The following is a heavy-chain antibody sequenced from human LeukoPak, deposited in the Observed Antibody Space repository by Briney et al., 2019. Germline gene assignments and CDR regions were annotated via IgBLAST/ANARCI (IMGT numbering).Heavy chain of an antibody. V-gene: IGHV3-74*01. CDR2: INSGGSST. CDR3: ARGWELTAVDYYYMDV. J-gene: IGHJ6*03. Sequence: GGSLRLSCAASGFTFSSYWMHWVRQAPGEGLVWVSRINSGGSSTNYADSVKGRFTISRDNAKNALYLQMNSLRAEDTAVYYRARGWELTAVDYYYMDVWGKGTTVTVSS. CDR1: GFTFSSYW. D-gene: IGHD1-26*01.